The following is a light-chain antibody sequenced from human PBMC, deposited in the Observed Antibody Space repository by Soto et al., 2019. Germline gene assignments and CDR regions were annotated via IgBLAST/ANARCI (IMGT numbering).Light chain of an antibody. V-gene: IGLV4-60*03. J-gene: IGLJ2*01. CDR2: LERSGAY. CDR3: ETWDTNAHAT. Sequence: QTVVTQSSSASASLGSSVKLTCTLSSGLTANIIAWHQQRPTQAPRFLMNLERSGAYKKGSGVPDRFSGSSSGADHYLTISDLQSEDEAHYYCETWDTNAHATFGGGTKLTVL. CDR1: SGLTANI.